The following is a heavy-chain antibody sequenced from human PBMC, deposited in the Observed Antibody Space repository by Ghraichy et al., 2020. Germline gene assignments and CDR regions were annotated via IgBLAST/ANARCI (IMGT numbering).Heavy chain of an antibody. CDR3: ARVIVLMPTGWFDP. D-gene: IGHD2/OR15-2a*01. CDR2: IYYSGST. Sequence: SETLSLTCTVSGGSISSSSYYWGWIRQPPGKGLEWIGSIYYSGSTYYNPSLKSRVTISVDTSKNQFSLKLSSVTAADTAVYYCARVIVLMPTGWFDPWGQETLVTVSS. CDR1: GGSISSSSYY. J-gene: IGHJ5*02. V-gene: IGHV4-39*01.